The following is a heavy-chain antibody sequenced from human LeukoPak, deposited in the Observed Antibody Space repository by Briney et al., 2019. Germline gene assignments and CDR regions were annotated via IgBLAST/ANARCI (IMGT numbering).Heavy chain of an antibody. CDR2: IFYSGGT. Sequence: SETLSLTCTVSGDSISNYYWNWIRQAPGKGLEWIGYIFYSGGTNYNSSLKSRATISVDRSKNQFSLRLSSVTAADTAVYYCARAKEGTSLVLSFKYHYYFLDVLGIGTTVTVSS. V-gene: IGHV4-59*12. CDR3: ARAKEGTSLVLSFKYHYYFLDV. D-gene: IGHD2-2*01. CDR1: GDSISNYY. J-gene: IGHJ6*04.